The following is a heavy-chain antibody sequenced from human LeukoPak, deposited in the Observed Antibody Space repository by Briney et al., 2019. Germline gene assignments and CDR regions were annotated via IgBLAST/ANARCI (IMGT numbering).Heavy chain of an antibody. Sequence: GGSLRLSCAASGFTFSDYDMHWVRQATGKGLEWVSTINSAGDTYYAGSVKGRFTISREDAKNSLYLQMTSLRAEDTALYYCAKHLRATNTYIFFGLDVWGQGTTVTVSS. CDR1: GFTFSDYD. CDR2: INSAGDT. CDR3: AKHLRATNTYIFFGLDV. J-gene: IGHJ6*02. V-gene: IGHV3-13*01. D-gene: IGHD1-26*01.